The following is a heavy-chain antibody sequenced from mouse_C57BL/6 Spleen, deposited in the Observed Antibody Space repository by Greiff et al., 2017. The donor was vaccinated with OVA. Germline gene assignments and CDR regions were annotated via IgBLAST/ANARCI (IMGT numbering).Heavy chain of an antibody. J-gene: IGHJ3*01. D-gene: IGHD2-2*01. CDR3: ATPYGYDWAWFAY. CDR2: IDPANGNT. CDR1: GFNIKNTY. V-gene: IGHV14-3*01. Sequence: VQLPQSVAELVRPGASVTLSCTASGFNIKNTYMHWVKQRPEQGLAWIGRIDPANGNTKYAPKFQGKATITADTSSNTAYLQLSSLTSEDTAIYYCATPYGYDWAWFAYWGQGTLVTVSA.